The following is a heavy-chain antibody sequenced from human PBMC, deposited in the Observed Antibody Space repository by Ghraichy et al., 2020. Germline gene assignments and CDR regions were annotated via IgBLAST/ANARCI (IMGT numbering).Heavy chain of an antibody. CDR3: ANEGGRQLWLCNYYNYGMDV. J-gene: IGHJ6*02. CDR2: ISGSGGST. Sequence: GGSLRLSCAATGFTFSSYAMSWVRQALGKGLEWVSDISGSGGSTYYADSVKGRFTISRDNSKNTLYLEMNSLRAEDTAVYYCANEGGRQLWLCNYYNYGMDVWGQGTTVTVSS. V-gene: IGHV3-23*01. CDR1: GFTFSSYA. D-gene: IGHD5-18*01.